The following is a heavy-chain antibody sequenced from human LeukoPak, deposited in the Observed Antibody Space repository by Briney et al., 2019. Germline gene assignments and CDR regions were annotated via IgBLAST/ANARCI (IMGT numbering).Heavy chain of an antibody. CDR1: GFSFSRYN. V-gene: IGHV3-48*01. Sequence: GGSLRLSCAASGFSFSRYNTNWVRQAPGKGLEWVAYITGSSSSIYYADSVKGRFTISRDNAKNSLYLQMNSLRAEDTAVYYRATAGTPDYWGQGTLVTVSS. CDR2: ITGSSSSI. CDR3: ATAGTPDY. J-gene: IGHJ4*02. D-gene: IGHD6-13*01.